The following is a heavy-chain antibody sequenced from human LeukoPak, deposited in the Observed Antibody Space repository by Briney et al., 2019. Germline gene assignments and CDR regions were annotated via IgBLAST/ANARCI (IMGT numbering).Heavy chain of an antibody. J-gene: IGHJ3*02. CDR3: AREEYGADGAFDI. V-gene: IGHV4-39*07. D-gene: IGHD4-17*01. Sequence: PETLSLTCTVSGGSISSSSYYWGWIRQPPGKGLEWIGSIYYSGSTYYNPSLKSRVTISVDTSKNQFSLKLSSVTAADTAVYYCAREEYGADGAFDIWGQGTMVTVSS. CDR2: IYYSGST. CDR1: GGSISSSSYY.